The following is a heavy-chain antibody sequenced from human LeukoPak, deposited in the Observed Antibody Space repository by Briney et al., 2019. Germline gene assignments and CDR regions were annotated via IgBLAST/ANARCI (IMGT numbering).Heavy chain of an antibody. D-gene: IGHD6-6*01. Sequence: ASVKVSCKASGYTFTSYYMHWVRQAPGQGLEWTGIINPSGGSTSYAQKFQGRVTMTRDMSTSTVYMELSSLRSEDTAVYYCAREWGGLYSSSSAAWFDPRGQGTLVTVSS. CDR2: INPSGGST. CDR3: AREWGGLYSSSSAAWFDP. CDR1: GYTFTSYY. V-gene: IGHV1-46*01. J-gene: IGHJ5*02.